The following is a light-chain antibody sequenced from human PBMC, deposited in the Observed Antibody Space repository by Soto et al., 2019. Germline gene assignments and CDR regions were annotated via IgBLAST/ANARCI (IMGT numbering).Light chain of an antibody. CDR2: TSS. Sequence: DIQLTQSPSSLSASVGERVSISCRASQRISTYLNWFQQKPGRAPILLIFTSSTLESGVSSRFSGSGSGTDFTLTISSLQPEDVATYYCQQSYDTLWTFGQGTRV. J-gene: IGKJ1*01. CDR1: QRISTY. V-gene: IGKV1-39*01. CDR3: QQSYDTLWT.